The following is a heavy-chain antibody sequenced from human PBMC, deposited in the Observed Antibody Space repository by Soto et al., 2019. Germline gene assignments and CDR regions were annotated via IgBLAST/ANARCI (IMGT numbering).Heavy chain of an antibody. CDR3: ARGDYMLRGVLDY. Sequence: SETLSLTCAVYGESFTGYSWTWIRQPPGKGLEWIGEVDHSGSTNYTASLKSRVTISVDTSKNQFFLKVNSVTAADTAVYFCARGDYMLRGVLDYWGQGTLVTVSS. D-gene: IGHD3-10*01. CDR2: VDHSGST. J-gene: IGHJ4*02. V-gene: IGHV4-34*01. CDR1: GESFTGYS.